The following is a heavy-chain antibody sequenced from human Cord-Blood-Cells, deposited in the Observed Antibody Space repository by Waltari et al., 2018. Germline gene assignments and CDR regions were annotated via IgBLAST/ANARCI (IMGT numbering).Heavy chain of an antibody. CDR2: ISAYNCNT. V-gene: IGHV1-18*04. CDR1: GYTFTSYG. J-gene: IGHJ3*02. D-gene: IGHD1-26*01. CDR3: AATPSGGYLRVSAAFVI. Sequence: QVQLVQSGAEVKKPGASVKVSCKASGYTFTSYGSRGVRQAPGQGLEWMGWISAYNCNTNDAQKLQGRVTMTTDTSTSTAYMELRGLRSDDTAVYYCAATPSGGYLRVSAAFVIWGQGKMVTVAS.